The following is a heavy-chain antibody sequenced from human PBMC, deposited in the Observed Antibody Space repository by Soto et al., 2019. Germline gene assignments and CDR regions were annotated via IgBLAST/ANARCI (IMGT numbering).Heavy chain of an antibody. Sequence: QVQLQESGPGLVKPSGTLSLTCAVSGGSISSSNWWSWVRQPPGKGLEWIGEIYHSGSTNYTPSLKSRVTIPVDKSKNQFSLKLSSVTAADTAVYYCARDKWGDYSVFDYWGQGTLVTVSS. D-gene: IGHD4-17*01. V-gene: IGHV4-4*02. J-gene: IGHJ4*02. CDR1: GGSISSSNW. CDR3: ARDKWGDYSVFDY. CDR2: IYHSGST.